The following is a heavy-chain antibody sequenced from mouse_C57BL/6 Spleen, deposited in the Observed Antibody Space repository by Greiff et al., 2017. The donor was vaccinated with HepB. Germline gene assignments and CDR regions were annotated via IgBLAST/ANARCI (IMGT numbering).Heavy chain of an antibody. Sequence: EVKLQESGPVLVKPGASVKMSCKASGYTFTDYYMNWVKQSHGKSLEWIGVINPYNGGTSYNQKFKGKATLTVDKSSSTAYMELNSLTSEDSAVYYCARAGIYYGYSLDYYAMDYWGQGTSVTVSS. V-gene: IGHV1-19*01. J-gene: IGHJ4*01. CDR2: INPYNGGT. CDR1: GYTFTDYY. D-gene: IGHD2-3*01. CDR3: ARAGIYYGYSLDYYAMDY.